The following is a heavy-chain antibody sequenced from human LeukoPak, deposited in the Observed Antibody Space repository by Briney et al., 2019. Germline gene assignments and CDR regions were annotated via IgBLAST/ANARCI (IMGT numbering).Heavy chain of an antibody. CDR2: MRPNSGKT. D-gene: IGHD1-26*01. V-gene: IGHV1-8*01. Sequence: AASVKVSCKTSGYPFINYDINWVRQAPGQGLEWMGWMRPNSGKTGYAQKFQGRITMTRNISISTAYMELSSLRFDDTAVYFCARERGGQAGSYFPSWGQGALVTVSS. J-gene: IGHJ4*02. CDR1: GYPFINYD. CDR3: ARERGGQAGSYFPS.